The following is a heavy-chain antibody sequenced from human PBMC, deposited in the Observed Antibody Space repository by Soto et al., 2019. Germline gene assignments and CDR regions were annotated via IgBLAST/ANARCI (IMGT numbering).Heavy chain of an antibody. J-gene: IGHJ5*02. CDR3: ARHGLGDYWFDP. CDR1: GGSFSGYY. CDR2: INHSGST. V-gene: IGHV4-34*01. Sequence: SETLSLTCAVYGGSFSGYYWSWIRQPPGKGLEWIGEINHSGSTNYNPSLKSRVTISVDTSKNQFSLKLSSVTAADTAVYYCARHGLGDYWFDPWGQGTLVTVSS. D-gene: IGHD4-17*01.